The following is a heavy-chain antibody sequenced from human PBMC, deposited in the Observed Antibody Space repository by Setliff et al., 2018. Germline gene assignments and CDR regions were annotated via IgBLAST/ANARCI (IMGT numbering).Heavy chain of an antibody. V-gene: IGHV4-39*07. CDR3: ARVKIAILPAAIDY. D-gene: IGHD2-2*01. J-gene: IGHJ4*02. Sequence: PSETLSLTCTVSGGSISCSSYYWGWIRQPPGKGLEWIGSIYYSGSTYYNPSLKSRVTISVDTSKNQFSLKLSPVTAADTAVYYCARVKIAILPAAIDYWGQGTLVTVSS. CDR1: GGSISCSSYY. CDR2: IYYSGST.